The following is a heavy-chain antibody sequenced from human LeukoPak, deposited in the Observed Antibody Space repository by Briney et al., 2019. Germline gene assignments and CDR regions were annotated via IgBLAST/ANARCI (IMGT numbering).Heavy chain of an antibody. V-gene: IGHV3-23*01. CDR3: AKEGMEWELLGYFDY. D-gene: IGHD1-26*01. CDR2: ISGSDGST. CDR1: GFTFSSYA. J-gene: IGHJ4*02. Sequence: GGSLRLSCAASGFTFSSYAMSWVRQAPGKGLEWVSAISGSDGSTYYADSVKGRFTISRDNSKNTLYLQMNSLRAEDTAVYYCAKEGMEWELLGYFDYWGQGTLVTVSS.